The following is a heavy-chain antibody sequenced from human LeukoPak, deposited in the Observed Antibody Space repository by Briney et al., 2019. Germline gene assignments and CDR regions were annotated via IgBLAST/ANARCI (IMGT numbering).Heavy chain of an antibody. V-gene: IGHV3-30*03. CDR1: GFIFSGYG. D-gene: IGHD2-21*02. CDR3: ARETGDRRVDY. Sequence: GRSLRLSCAASGFIFSGYGMHWVRQAPGKGLEWVAVISYDGRYSHYADSVKGRFTISRDNSKSTLYLQMSSLRADDTGVYWCARETGDRRVDYWGQGTLVTVSS. CDR2: ISYDGRYS. J-gene: IGHJ4*02.